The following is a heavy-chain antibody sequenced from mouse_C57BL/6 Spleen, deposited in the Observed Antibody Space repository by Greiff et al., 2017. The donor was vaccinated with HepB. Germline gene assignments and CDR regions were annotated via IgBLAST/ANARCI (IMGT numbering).Heavy chain of an antibody. V-gene: IGHV1-7*01. J-gene: IGHJ3*01. Sequence: LVESGAELAKPGASVKLSCKASGYTFTSYWMHWVKQRPGQGLEWIGYINPSSGYTKYNQKFKDKATLTADKSSSTAYMQLSSLTYEDSAVYYCARSNTYYDYDAWFAYWGQGTLVTVSA. CDR2: INPSSGYT. CDR3: ARSNTYYDYDAWFAY. D-gene: IGHD2-4*01. CDR1: GYTFTSYW.